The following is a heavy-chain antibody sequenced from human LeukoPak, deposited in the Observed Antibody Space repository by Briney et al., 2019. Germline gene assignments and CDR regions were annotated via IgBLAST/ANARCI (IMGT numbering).Heavy chain of an antibody. V-gene: IGHV5-10-1*01. CDR3: ATSVSDSGNYAWFDP. D-gene: IGHD3-10*01. Sequence: GESLRISCKGSGYSFTSYWISWVRQMPGKGLEWMGRIDPSDSDTDYSPSFQGHVTMSADKSLSTAYLQWSSLKASDTAIYYCATSVSDSGNYAWFDPWGQGTLVTVSS. J-gene: IGHJ5*02. CDR1: GYSFTSYW. CDR2: IDPSDSDT.